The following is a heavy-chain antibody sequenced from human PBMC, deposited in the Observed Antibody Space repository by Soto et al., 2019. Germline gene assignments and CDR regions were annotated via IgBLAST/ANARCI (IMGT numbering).Heavy chain of an antibody. CDR3: ARGIRGYSGYDSGYFDL. D-gene: IGHD5-12*01. Sequence: SETLSLTCTVSGGSISSSSYYWGWIRQPPGKGLEWIGSIYYSGSTYYNPSLKRRVTISVDTSKNQFSLKLSSVTAADTAVYDCARGIRGYSGYDSGYFDLWGRVTLVTVSS. CDR1: GGSISSSSYY. CDR2: IYYSGST. V-gene: IGHV4-39*01. J-gene: IGHJ2*01.